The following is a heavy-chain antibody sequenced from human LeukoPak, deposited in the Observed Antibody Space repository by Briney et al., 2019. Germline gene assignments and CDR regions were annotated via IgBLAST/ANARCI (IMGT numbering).Heavy chain of an antibody. Sequence: SGTLSLTCTVSGGSISSYYWSWIRQPPGKGLEWIGYIYYSGSTNYNPSLKSRVTISVDTSKNQFSLKLSSVTAADTAVYYCARGRGQPDYWGQGTLVTVSS. V-gene: IGHV4-59*01. D-gene: IGHD2-2*01. CDR2: IYYSGST. CDR3: ARGRGQPDY. CDR1: GGSISSYY. J-gene: IGHJ4*02.